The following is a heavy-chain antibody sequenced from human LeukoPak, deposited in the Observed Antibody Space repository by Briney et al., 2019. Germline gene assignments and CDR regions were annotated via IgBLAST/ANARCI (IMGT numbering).Heavy chain of an antibody. CDR2: MNPNSGNT. V-gene: IGHV1-8*01. CDR1: GYTFTSYD. D-gene: IGHD6-13*01. J-gene: IGHJ5*02. CDR3: ARVRIAAARGVFSWFDP. Sequence: EASVKVSCKASGYTFTSYDINWVRQATGQGLEWMGWMNPNSGNTGYAQKFQGRVTMTRNTSISTAYMELSSLRSEDTAVYYCARVRIAAARGVFSWFDPWGQGTLVTVSS.